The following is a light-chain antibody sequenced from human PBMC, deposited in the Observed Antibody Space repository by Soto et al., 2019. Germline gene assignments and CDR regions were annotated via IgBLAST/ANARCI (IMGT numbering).Light chain of an antibody. V-gene: IGKV3-15*01. CDR2: GXX. J-gene: IGKJ5*01. CDR3: QQRSNWPPIT. CDR1: QSVRSN. Sequence: EIVMTQSPATLYVSPGERATLSCRASQSVRSNLAWXEQKPAKXXXXXIXGXXTRATGITARFSGSGSGTEFTLTISSLQSEDFAVYYCQQRSNWPPITFGQVTRPEIK.